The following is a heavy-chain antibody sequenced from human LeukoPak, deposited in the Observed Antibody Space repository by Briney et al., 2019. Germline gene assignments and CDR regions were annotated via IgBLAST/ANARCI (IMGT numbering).Heavy chain of an antibody. J-gene: IGHJ4*02. CDR1: GFTFSSYG. Sequence: GGSLRLSCAASGFTFSSYGMSWVRQAPGKGLEWVSAISGSGGSTYYADSVKGRFTISRDNAKNSLYLQMNSLRAEGTAVYYCARDPNPDSSGYYSWGQGTLVTVSS. CDR2: ISGSGGST. V-gene: IGHV3-23*01. CDR3: ARDPNPDSSGYYS. D-gene: IGHD3-22*01.